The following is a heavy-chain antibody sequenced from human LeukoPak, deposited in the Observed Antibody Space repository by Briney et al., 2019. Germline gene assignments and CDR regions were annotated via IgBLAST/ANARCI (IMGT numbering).Heavy chain of an antibody. V-gene: IGHV3-21*01. Sequence: GGSLRLSCAASGFTFSSYSMNWVRQAPGKGLEWVSSISSSSSYIYYADSVKGRFTISRDNAKNSLYLQMNSLRAEDTAVYYCASSPIQLQYYCGMDVWGQGTTVTVSS. CDR3: ASSPIQLQYYCGMDV. CDR1: GFTFSSYS. CDR2: ISSSSSYI. J-gene: IGHJ6*02. D-gene: IGHD5-18*01.